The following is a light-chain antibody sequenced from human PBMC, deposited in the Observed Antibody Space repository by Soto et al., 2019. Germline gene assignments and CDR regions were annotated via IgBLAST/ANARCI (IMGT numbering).Light chain of an antibody. Sequence: QAVVTQPPSVSGAPGQRVTISCTGSSSNIGAGSDVHWYQQLPGTAPKLLVYGNTNRPSGVPDRISGSKSGASASLAITGLQAEDEADYYCQSYDTSLNAVIFGGGTKLTVL. CDR1: SSNIGAGSD. J-gene: IGLJ2*01. V-gene: IGLV1-40*03. CDR2: GNT. CDR3: QSYDTSLNAVI.